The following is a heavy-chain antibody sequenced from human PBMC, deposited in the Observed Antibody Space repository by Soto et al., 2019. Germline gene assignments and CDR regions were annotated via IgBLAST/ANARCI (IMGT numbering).Heavy chain of an antibody. J-gene: IGHJ4*02. CDR3: ARDGMTTGDT. V-gene: IGHV4-4*07. CDR2: VFSSVSA. CDR1: GVSVTSYT. Sequence: SETLSLTCIVSGVSVTSYTWSWVRQPANKGLEWIGRVFSSVSATYNPSLKSRVSISMDTAENRISLKLGSVTAADAGVYFCARDGMTTGDTWGPGTLVTVSS. D-gene: IGHD2-21*02.